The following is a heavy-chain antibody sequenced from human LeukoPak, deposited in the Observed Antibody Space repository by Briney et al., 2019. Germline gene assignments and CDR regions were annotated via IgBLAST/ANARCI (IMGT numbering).Heavy chain of an antibody. Sequence: ASVKVSCKAAGYTFTSHDINWVSQAAGQGLEWMGWMNPTSGYTGYAQKFQGRITLPRDTSISTAYMELSSLRSDDTAVYYCARMRGYSLGYWYLDVWGRGTLVSVSS. CDR2: MNPTSGYT. J-gene: IGHJ2*01. V-gene: IGHV1-8*01. CDR1: GYTFTSHD. D-gene: IGHD5-18*01. CDR3: ARMRGYSLGYWYLDV.